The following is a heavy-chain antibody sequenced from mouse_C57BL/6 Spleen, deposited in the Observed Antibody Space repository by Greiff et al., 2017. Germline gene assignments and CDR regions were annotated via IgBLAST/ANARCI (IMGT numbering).Heavy chain of an antibody. CDR2: IHPNSGST. V-gene: IGHV1-64*01. D-gene: IGHD1-1*01. J-gene: IGHJ4*01. CDR3: ARNPYCYGSSYVGYAMDY. CDR1: GYTFTSYW. Sequence: QVQLKQPGAERVKPGASVKLSCKASGYTFTSYWMHWVKQRPGQGLEWIGMIHPNSGSTNYNEKFKSKATLTVDKSSSTAYMQLSSLTSEDSAVYYCARNPYCYGSSYVGYAMDYWGQGTSVTVSS.